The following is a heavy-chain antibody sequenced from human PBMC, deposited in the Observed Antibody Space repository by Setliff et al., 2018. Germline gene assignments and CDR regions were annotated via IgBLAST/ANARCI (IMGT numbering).Heavy chain of an antibody. Sequence: LTCTVSGGSISSRYWSWIRQPPGKGLEWVSYISSSSSTSYADSVKGRFTISRDNAKNTLYLQMNSLRAEDTAVYYCARDYVLRYFDRPHTLWSYHYYGMDVWGQGTTVTVSS. CDR3: ARDYVLRYFDRPHTLWSYHYYGMDV. D-gene: IGHD3-9*01. CDR1: GGSISSRY. V-gene: IGHV3-11*06. J-gene: IGHJ6*02. CDR2: ISSSSST.